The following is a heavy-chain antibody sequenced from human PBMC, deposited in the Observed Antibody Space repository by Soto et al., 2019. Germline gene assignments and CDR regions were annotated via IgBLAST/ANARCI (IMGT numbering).Heavy chain of an antibody. J-gene: IGHJ3*02. Sequence: PGESLKISCKGSGYSLTSYWIGWVRQMPGEGLEWMGIIYPGDSDTRYSPSFQGQVTISADKSISTAYLQWSSLKASDTAMYYCARPSFLYYYDSSGYSRRGAFDIWGQGTMVTVSS. D-gene: IGHD3-22*01. V-gene: IGHV5-51*01. CDR2: IYPGDSDT. CDR3: ARPSFLYYYDSSGYSRRGAFDI. CDR1: GYSLTSYW.